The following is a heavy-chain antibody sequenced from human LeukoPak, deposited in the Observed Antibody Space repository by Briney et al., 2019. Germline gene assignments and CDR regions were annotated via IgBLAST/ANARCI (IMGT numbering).Heavy chain of an antibody. V-gene: IGHV3-30-3*01. J-gene: IGHJ6*02. CDR2: ISYDGSNK. CDR3: ARGGYCSSTSCYGGVLGMDV. CDR1: GFTFSSYA. Sequence: GRSLRLSCAASGFTFSSYAMHWVRQAPGKGLEWVAVISYDGSNKYYADSVKGRFTISRDNAKNTLYLQMNSLRVEDTAVYYCARGGYCSSTSCYGGVLGMDVWGQGTTVTVSS. D-gene: IGHD2-2*01.